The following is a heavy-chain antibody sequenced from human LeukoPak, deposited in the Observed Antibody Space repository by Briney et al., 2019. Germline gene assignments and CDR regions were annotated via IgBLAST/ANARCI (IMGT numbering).Heavy chain of an antibody. Sequence: GGSLRLSCAASGFTFSSYWMSWVRQAPGKGLEWVANIKQDGSEKYYVDSVKGRFTISRDNAKNSLYLQMNSLRAEDTAVYYCARDLRDGYNCWFDPWGQGTLVTVSS. CDR3: ARDLRDGYNCWFDP. CDR1: GFTFSSYW. J-gene: IGHJ5*02. CDR2: IKQDGSEK. D-gene: IGHD5-24*01. V-gene: IGHV3-7*01.